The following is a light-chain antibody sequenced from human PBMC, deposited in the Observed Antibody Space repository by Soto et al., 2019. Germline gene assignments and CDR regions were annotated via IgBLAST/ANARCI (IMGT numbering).Light chain of an antibody. J-gene: IGLJ1*01. Sequence: QSVLTQPPSASGSPGQSVTISCTGTSSDVGVYNHVSWYQQHPGKAPKLMIFEVTKRPSGVPRRFSGSKSGNTASLTVSGLQAVDEADYYCSSYSDTNICVFGTGTKVTVL. CDR2: EVT. V-gene: IGLV2-8*01. CDR1: SSDVGVYNH. CDR3: SSYSDTNICV.